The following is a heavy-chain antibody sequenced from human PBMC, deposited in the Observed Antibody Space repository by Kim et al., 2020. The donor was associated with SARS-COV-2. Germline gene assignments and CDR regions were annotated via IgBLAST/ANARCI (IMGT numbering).Heavy chain of an antibody. CDR1: GFTVSSNY. Sequence: GGSLRLSCAXSGFTVSSNYMSWVRQAPGKGLEWVSVIYSGGSTYYADSVKGRFTISRDNSKNTLYLQMNSLRAEDTAVYYCARDRMYYYDSRASLGMDVWGQGTTVTVSS. CDR2: IYSGGST. J-gene: IGHJ6*02. D-gene: IGHD3-22*01. V-gene: IGHV3-53*01. CDR3: ARDRMYYYDSRASLGMDV.